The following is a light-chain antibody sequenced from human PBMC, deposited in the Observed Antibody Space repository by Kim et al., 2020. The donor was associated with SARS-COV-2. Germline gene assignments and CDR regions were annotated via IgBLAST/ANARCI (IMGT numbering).Light chain of an antibody. CDR1: SLRRYY. J-gene: IGLJ1*01. CDR3: NSRDSSGNHYV. V-gene: IGLV3-19*01. CDR2: GKN. Sequence: SSELTQDPAVSVALGQTVSITCQGDSLRRYYASWYQQKPGQAPVLVIYGKNNRPSGIPDRFSGSSSGNTASLTITGAQAEDEADYYCNSRDSSGNHYVFG.